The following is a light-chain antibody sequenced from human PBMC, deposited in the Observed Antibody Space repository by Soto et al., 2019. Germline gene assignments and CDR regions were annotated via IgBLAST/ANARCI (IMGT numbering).Light chain of an antibody. V-gene: IGKV3-20*01. CDR3: QQYGSSPGT. CDR2: GAS. J-gene: IGKJ1*01. Sequence: ELVLTQSPGTLSLSPGERATLSCRASQSVSSSYLAWYQQKHGQAPRLLIYGASSRATGIPDRFSGSGSGTDLTITISRLQPEDFEVYYCQQYGSSPGTFGQGTKVDNK. CDR1: QSVSSSY.